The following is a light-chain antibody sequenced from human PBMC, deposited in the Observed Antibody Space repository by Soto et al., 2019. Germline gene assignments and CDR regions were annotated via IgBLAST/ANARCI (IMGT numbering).Light chain of an antibody. J-gene: IGLJ2*01. V-gene: IGLV2-8*01. CDR1: SSDICAYNS. Sequence: QSALTQPPSASGSPGQSVTISCTGTSSDICAYNSVSWYQQHPGKAPQLMIYEVNKRPSGVPDRFSGSKSGNTASLTVSGLQAEDEADYYCSSSAGSNTFVVFGGGTKLTVL. CDR2: EVN. CDR3: SSSAGSNTFVV.